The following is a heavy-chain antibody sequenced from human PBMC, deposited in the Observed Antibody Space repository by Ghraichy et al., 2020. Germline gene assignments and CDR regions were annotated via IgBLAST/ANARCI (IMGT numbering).Heavy chain of an antibody. CDR1: GGSISTYH. V-gene: IGHV4-4*08. J-gene: IGHJ6*02. CDR2: ISTTGNT. Sequence: SETLSLTCSVSGGSISTYHWTWIRQPPGKGVEWIGNISTTGNTNYNPSLESRVTISMDTSKSQFSLKLSSVTAADTAVYYCARRRRISTRGDGIDVWGQGTTVTVAS. CDR3: ARRRRISTRGDGIDV. D-gene: IGHD1-1*01.